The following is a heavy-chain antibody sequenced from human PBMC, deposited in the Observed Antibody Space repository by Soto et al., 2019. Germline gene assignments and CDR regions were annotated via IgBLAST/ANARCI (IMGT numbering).Heavy chain of an antibody. J-gene: IGHJ6*02. Sequence: ASVKVSCKASGYTFTSYYMHWVRQAPGQGLEWMGIINPSGGSTSYAQKFQGRVTMTRDTSTSTVYMELSSLRSEDTAVYYCARHSAIAALLSTNYYYYGMDVWGQGTTVTVSS. CDR1: GYTFTSYY. V-gene: IGHV1-46*01. D-gene: IGHD6-6*01. CDR3: ARHSAIAALLSTNYYYYGMDV. CDR2: INPSGGST.